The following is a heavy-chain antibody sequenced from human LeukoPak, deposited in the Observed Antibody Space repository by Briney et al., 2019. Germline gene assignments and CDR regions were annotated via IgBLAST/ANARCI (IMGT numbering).Heavy chain of an antibody. CDR3: ARQSLEYYDSSGLTDY. CDR2: IYYSGST. V-gene: IGHV4-39*01. D-gene: IGHD3-22*01. Sequence: SETLSLTCTVSGGSISSSSYYRGWIRQPPGKGLEWIGSIYYSGSTYYNPSLKSRVTISVDTSKNQFSLKLSSVTAADTAVYYCARQSLEYYDSSGLTDYWGQGTLVTVSS. J-gene: IGHJ4*02. CDR1: GGSISSSSYY.